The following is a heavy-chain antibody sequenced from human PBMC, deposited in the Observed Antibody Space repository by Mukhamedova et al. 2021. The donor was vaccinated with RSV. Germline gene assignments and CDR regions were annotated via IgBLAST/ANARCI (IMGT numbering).Heavy chain of an antibody. V-gene: IGHV3-33*01. J-gene: IGHJ4*02. CDR3: ASDHPLPDY. Sequence: YYADFAEGRFTISRDNSKNTVYLEMNSLRADDTAVYFCASDHPLPDYWGQGTLVTVSS.